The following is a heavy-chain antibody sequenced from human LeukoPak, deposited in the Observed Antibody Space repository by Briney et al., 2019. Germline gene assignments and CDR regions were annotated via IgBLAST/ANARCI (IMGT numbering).Heavy chain of an antibody. CDR1: GYTFTNYG. J-gene: IGHJ4*02. CDR2: ISGYQGST. D-gene: IGHD5-24*01. V-gene: IGHV1-18*01. Sequence: ASVKVSCKASGYTFTNYGITWVRQAPGQGLEWMGWISGYQGSTKYAQNFQGRVTMTIDTSTSTAYMDLRSLRSDDTAIYFCARRGLGTITAGPFNYWGQGTLVAVSS. CDR3: ARRGLGTITAGPFNY.